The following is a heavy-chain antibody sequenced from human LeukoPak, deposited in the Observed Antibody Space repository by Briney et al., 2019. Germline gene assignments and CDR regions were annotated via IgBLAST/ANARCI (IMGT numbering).Heavy chain of an antibody. CDR1: GGSVSSGSYY. Sequence: SETLSLTCTVSGGSVSSGSYYWSWIRQPPGKGLEWIGYIYYSGSTNYNPSLKSRVTISLDTSQNQFSLKLSSVTAADAAVYYCARAQYYYDTSGYYNDAFDIWGQGTMVTASS. CDR3: ARAQYYYDTSGYYNDAFDI. V-gene: IGHV4-61*01. CDR2: IYYSGST. J-gene: IGHJ3*02. D-gene: IGHD3-22*01.